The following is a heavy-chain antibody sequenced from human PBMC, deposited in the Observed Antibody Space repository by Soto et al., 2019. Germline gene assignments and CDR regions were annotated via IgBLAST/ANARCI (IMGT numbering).Heavy chain of an antibody. D-gene: IGHD3-10*01. Sequence: EVQLVESGGGLVQPGRSLRLSCAASGFTFVDYAMHWVRQAPGKGLEWVSGISWNSGSIGYADSVKGRFTISRDNAKNSLYLQMNSLRAEDTALYYCAKGALRDGSGSYLFDYWGQGTLVTVSS. V-gene: IGHV3-9*01. J-gene: IGHJ4*02. CDR2: ISWNSGSI. CDR3: AKGALRDGSGSYLFDY. CDR1: GFTFVDYA.